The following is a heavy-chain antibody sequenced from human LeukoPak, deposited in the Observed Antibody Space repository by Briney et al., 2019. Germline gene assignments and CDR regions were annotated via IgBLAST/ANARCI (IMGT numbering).Heavy chain of an antibody. CDR1: GFTLSSAP. J-gene: IGHJ4*02. D-gene: IGHD2-2*01. V-gene: IGHV3-23*01. CDR3: AKDSTVFEATDFDY. CDR2: ICGRGGSA. Sequence: RGSLRLSCAAPGFTLSSAPMSWVRQAPRKGLEWGSAICGRGGSAYYADSVKGRFTIARDNYKSTLNLQMNSLRAEDTAVYYCAKDSTVFEATDFDYWGQGTLVTVSS.